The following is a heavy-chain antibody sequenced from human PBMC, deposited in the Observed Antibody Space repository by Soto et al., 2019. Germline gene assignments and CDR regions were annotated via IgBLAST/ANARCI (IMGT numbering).Heavy chain of an antibody. CDR1: GGTFSSYA. CDR3: ARDGAYCSGGSCYSGPPWFDP. CDR2: IIPIFGTA. Sequence: QVQLVQSGAEVKKPGSSVKVSCKASGGTFSSYAISWVRQAPGQGLEWMGGIIPIFGTANYAQKFQGRVTITADESTSTAYMELSSLSSEDTAVYYCARDGAYCSGGSCYSGPPWFDPWGQGTLVTVSS. J-gene: IGHJ5*02. D-gene: IGHD2-15*01. V-gene: IGHV1-69*01.